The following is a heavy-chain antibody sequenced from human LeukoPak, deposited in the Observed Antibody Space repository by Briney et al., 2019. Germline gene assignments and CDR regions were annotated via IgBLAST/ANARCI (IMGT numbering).Heavy chain of an antibody. CDR3: ARDDYGALDAFDI. J-gene: IGHJ3*02. Sequence: SVKVSCKASVGTFSSYAMSWVRQAPGQGLEWMGRIIPILGIANYAQKFQGRVTITAEKSTSTAYMELSSLRSEDTAVYYFARDDYGALDAFDIWGQGTMVTVSS. V-gene: IGHV1-69*04. CDR2: IIPILGIA. D-gene: IGHD4-17*01. CDR1: VGTFSSYA.